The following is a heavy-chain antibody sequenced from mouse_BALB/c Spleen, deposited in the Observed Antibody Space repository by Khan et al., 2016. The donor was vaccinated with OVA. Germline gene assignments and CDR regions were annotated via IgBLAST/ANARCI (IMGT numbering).Heavy chain of an antibody. D-gene: IGHD1-1*01. CDR3: ALIYYYGSGFDY. CDR1: GYSFTDFN. CDR2: IDPYSGGN. V-gene: IGHV1S135*01. J-gene: IGHJ2*01. Sequence: LQQSGPELVKPGASVKVSCKASGYSFTDFNMFWVKQSHGNSLEWIGYIDPYSGGNIYNQRFKGKASLTVDKSSSTAFMHLNSLTSEDSAVYYCALIYYYGSGFDYWGQGTTVTVSS.